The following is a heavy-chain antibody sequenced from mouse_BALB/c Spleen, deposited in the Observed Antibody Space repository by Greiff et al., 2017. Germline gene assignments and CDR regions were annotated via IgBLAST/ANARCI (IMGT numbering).Heavy chain of an antibody. CDR2: IYPGDGDT. J-gene: IGHJ2*01. V-gene: IGHV1-82*01. CDR1: GYAFSSSW. Sequence: QVQLKESGPELVKPGASVKISCTASGYAFSSSWMNWVKQRPGQGLEWIGRIYPGDGDTNYNGKFKGKATLTADKSSSTAYLQLSSLTSVDAAVYFCARGDYYTFDYWGQGTTLTVSS. D-gene: IGHD1-1*01. CDR3: ARGDYYTFDY.